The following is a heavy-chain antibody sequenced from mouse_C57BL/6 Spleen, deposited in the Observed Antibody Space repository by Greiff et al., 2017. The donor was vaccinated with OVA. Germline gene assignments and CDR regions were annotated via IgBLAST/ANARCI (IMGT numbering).Heavy chain of an antibody. CDR2: IHPNSGST. V-gene: IGHV1-64*01. CDR1: GYTFTSYW. D-gene: IGHD2-3*01. CDR3: AREEDDGYYRYFDV. Sequence: VQLQQPGAELVKPGASVKLSCKASGYTFTSYWMHWVKQRPGQGLEWIGMIHPNSGSTNYNEKFKSKATLTVDKSSSTAYMQLSSLTSEDSAVYYCAREEDDGYYRYFDVWGTGTTVTVSS. J-gene: IGHJ1*03.